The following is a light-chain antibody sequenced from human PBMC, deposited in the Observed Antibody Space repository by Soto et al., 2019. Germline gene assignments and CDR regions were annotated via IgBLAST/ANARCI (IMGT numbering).Light chain of an antibody. CDR1: QSISSY. Sequence: DIQMTQSPSSLSASVGDRVTITCRASQSISSYLNWYQQKPGKAPKLMIYAASSLQSGVPSRFSGSGSATDFTVTISSLQPEDFTTYYCQQSYSTPSFGGGTKVEIK. CDR2: AAS. CDR3: QQSYSTPS. J-gene: IGKJ4*01. V-gene: IGKV1-39*01.